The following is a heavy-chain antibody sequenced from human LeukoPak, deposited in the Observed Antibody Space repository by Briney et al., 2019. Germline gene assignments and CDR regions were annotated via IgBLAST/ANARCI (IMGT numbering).Heavy chain of an antibody. V-gene: IGHV1-18*01. Sequence: GASVKVSCTASGYTFTSYGISWVRQAPGQGLEWMGWISAYNGNTNYAQKLQGRVTMTTDTSTSTAYMELRSLRSDDTAVYYCASHIVVVPAATPRYGMDVWGQGTTVTVSS. CDR3: ASHIVVVPAATPRYGMDV. J-gene: IGHJ6*02. CDR2: ISAYNGNT. CDR1: GYTFTSYG. D-gene: IGHD2-2*01.